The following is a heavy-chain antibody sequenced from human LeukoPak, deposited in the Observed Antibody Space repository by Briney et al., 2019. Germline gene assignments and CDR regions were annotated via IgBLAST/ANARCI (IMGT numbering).Heavy chain of an antibody. J-gene: IGHJ4*02. Sequence: PSETLSLTCTVSGGSLSSSTYYWSWIRQPPGKGLEWIGYIYYSGSTKYNPSLKSRVTISEDTSKNQFSLKLSSLTAAGTAVYYCARGLAAAGTSYFDYWGQGTLVTVSS. CDR3: ARGLAAAGTSYFDY. V-gene: IGHV4-61*01. D-gene: IGHD6-13*01. CDR2: IYYSGST. CDR1: GGSLSSSTYY.